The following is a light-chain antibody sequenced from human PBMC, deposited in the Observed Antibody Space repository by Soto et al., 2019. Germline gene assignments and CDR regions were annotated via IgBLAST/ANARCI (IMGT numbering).Light chain of an antibody. CDR1: QTISSW. CDR2: DAS. Sequence: DIQMTQSPSTLSGSVGDRVTITCRASQTISSWLAWYQQKPGKAPKLLIYDASSLESGVPSRFSGIGSGTEFTLTISSLQPDDFATYYCQQYNSYPYTFGQGTRLEIK. CDR3: QQYNSYPYT. J-gene: IGKJ5*01. V-gene: IGKV1-5*01.